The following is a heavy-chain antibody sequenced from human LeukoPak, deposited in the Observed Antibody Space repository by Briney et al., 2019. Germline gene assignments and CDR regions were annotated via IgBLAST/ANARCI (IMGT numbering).Heavy chain of an antibody. Sequence: PGGSLRLSCVGSGFTFSSYSMSWVRQAPGKGLEWLSYISSSSGTIYYADSVKGRFTISRDNSKNTLYLQMNSLRTEDTAVYYCAKGVSSSWSNDAFDIWGQGTMVTVSS. CDR2: ISSSSGTI. CDR3: AKGVSSSWSNDAFDI. D-gene: IGHD6-13*01. V-gene: IGHV3-48*01. CDR1: GFTFSSYS. J-gene: IGHJ3*02.